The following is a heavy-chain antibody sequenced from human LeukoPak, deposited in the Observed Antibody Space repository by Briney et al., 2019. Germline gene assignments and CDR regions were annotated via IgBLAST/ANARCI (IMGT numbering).Heavy chain of an antibody. J-gene: IGHJ4*02. D-gene: IGHD1-26*01. V-gene: IGHV3-66*01. Sequence: GGSLRLSCVASGFTVSSIYMSWVRQAPGKGLEWVSVIYTAGNTYYADSVKGRFTISRDNSKNTLYLQMNNLRVEDMAVYYCARAGYSVSFHFDYWGQGTLVTVSS. CDR3: ARAGYSVSFHFDY. CDR1: GFTVSSIY. CDR2: IYTAGNT.